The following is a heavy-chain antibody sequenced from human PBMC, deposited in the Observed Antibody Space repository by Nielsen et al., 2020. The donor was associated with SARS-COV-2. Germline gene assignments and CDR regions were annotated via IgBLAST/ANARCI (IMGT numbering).Heavy chain of an antibody. D-gene: IGHD4-17*01. CDR3: ASLYGDYVNRAFDI. J-gene: IGHJ3*02. V-gene: IGHV1-2*06. Sequence: ASVKVSCKASGYTFTSYYMHWVRQAPGQGLEWMGRINPNSGGTNYAQKFQGRVTMTRDTSISTAYMELSRLRSDDTAVYYCASLYGDYVNRAFDIWGQGTMVTVSS. CDR2: INPNSGGT. CDR1: GYTFTSYY.